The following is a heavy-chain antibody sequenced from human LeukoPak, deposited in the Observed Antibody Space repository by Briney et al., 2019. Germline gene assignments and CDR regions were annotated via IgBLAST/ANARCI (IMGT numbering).Heavy chain of an antibody. CDR1: GGSFSGYY. V-gene: IGHV4-34*01. D-gene: IGHD5-18*01. CDR2: INHSGST. J-gene: IGHJ4*02. CDR3: ARGTLRGYSYEV. Sequence: PSETLSLTCAVYGGSFSGYYWSWIRQPPGKGLEWIGEINHSGSTNYNPSLKSRVTISVDTSKNQFSLKLSSVTAADTAVYYCARGTLRGYSYEVWGQGTLVTVSS.